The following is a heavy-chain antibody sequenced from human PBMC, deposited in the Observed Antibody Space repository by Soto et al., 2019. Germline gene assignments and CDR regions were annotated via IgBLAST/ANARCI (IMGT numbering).Heavy chain of an antibody. CDR2: IYPGDSDT. D-gene: IGHD6-19*01. CDR1: GYSFTSYW. CDR3: ARLGGGLHSSGWEFDP. J-gene: IGHJ5*02. Sequence: GESLKISCKCSGYSFTSYWIGLVRQMPGKGLEWMGIIYPGDSDTRYSPSFQGQVTISADKSISTAYLQWSSLKASDTAMYYCARLGGGLHSSGWEFDPWGQGTLVTVSS. V-gene: IGHV5-51*01.